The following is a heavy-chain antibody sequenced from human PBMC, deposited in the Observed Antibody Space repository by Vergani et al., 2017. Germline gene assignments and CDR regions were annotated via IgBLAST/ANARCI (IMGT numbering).Heavy chain of an antibody. J-gene: IGHJ4*02. D-gene: IGHD5-24*01. CDR1: GFTFDDYA. Sequence: VQLVESGGGVVQRGGSLRLSCAASGFTFDDYAMHWVRQAPGKGLEWVSLISWDGGSTYYADSVKGRFTISRDNSKNSLYLQMNSLRAEDTALYYCAKDGGWLQLLGYFDYWGQGTLVTVSS. CDR3: AKDGGWLQLLGYFDY. V-gene: IGHV3-43D*03. CDR2: ISWDGGST.